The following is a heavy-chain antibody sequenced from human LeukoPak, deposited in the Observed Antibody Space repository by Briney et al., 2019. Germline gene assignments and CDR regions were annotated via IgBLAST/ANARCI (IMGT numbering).Heavy chain of an antibody. J-gene: IGHJ4*02. Sequence: SETLSLTCTVSGGSIRSYYWSWIRQPPGKGLEWIGYIYYSGSTNYNPSLKSRVTISVDTSKNQFSLKLSSVTAADTAVYYCARDSPSYSSGWYVVGYWGQGTLVTVSS. V-gene: IGHV4-59*01. D-gene: IGHD6-19*01. CDR2: IYYSGST. CDR1: GGSIRSYY. CDR3: ARDSPSYSSGWYVVGY.